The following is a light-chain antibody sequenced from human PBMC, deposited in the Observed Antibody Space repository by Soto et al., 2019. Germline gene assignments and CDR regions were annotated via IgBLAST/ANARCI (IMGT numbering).Light chain of an antibody. CDR1: QSVSSSY. Sequence: QSPGTLSLSPGERATLPCRTSQSVSSSYLAWYQQKPGQAPRLLIYGASSRATGIPDRFSGSGSGTDFTLTISRLEPEDFAVYYCQQYNNWPRTFGQGAKV. J-gene: IGKJ1*01. V-gene: IGKV3-20*01. CDR2: GAS. CDR3: QQYNNWPRT.